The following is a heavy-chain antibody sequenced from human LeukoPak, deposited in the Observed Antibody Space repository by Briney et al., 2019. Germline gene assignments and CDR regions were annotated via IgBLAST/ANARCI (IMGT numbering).Heavy chain of an antibody. V-gene: IGHV4-59*08. D-gene: IGHD4-17*01. CDR2: IYYSGST. CDR3: ARLRLTVTTSWFDP. CDR1: GGSISSYY. J-gene: IGHJ5*02. Sequence: SETLSLTCTVSGGSISSYYWSWIRQPAGKGLEWIGYIYYSGSTNYNPSLKSRVTISVDTSKNQFSLKLSSVTAADTAVYYCARLRLTVTTSWFDPWGQGTLVTVSS.